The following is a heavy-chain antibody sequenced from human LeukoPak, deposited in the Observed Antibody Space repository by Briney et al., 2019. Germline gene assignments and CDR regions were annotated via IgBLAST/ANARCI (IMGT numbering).Heavy chain of an antibody. Sequence: SETLSLTCAVYGGSFSGYYWSWIRQPPGKGLEWIWEINHSGSTNYNPSLKSRVTISVDTSKNQFSLKLSSVTAADTAVYYCARGIAAAGLKEGNWFDPWGQGTLVTVSS. V-gene: IGHV4-34*01. CDR2: INHSGST. CDR1: GGSFSGYY. CDR3: ARGIAAAGLKEGNWFDP. D-gene: IGHD6-13*01. J-gene: IGHJ5*02.